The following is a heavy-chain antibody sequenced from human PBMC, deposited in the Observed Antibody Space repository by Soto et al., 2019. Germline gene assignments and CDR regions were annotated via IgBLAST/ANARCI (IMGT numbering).Heavy chain of an antibody. CDR3: AQALVFTGGDGFDI. V-gene: IGHV4-31*02. D-gene: IGHD6-6*01. Sequence: QVRLQEWGPGLVKPSQTLSLKCSVSGGSITTGCRYWSWIRQLPGKGLDWIGDIYYSGNTYYNASLNSRVTISVEAAKNQFSLKLSSVTAADTAVYYCAQALVFTGGDGFDIWGQGRLVTVSS. CDR2: IYYSGNT. CDR1: GGSITTGCRY. J-gene: IGHJ3*02.